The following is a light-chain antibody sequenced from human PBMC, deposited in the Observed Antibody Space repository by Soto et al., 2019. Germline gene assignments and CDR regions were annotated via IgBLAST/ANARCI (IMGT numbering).Light chain of an antibody. CDR2: DAS. CDR1: QSVSSSY. Sequence: IVLSQSPGTLSLSQGERATLSCRASQSVSSSYVAWYQQKPGQAPRLLIYDASDRATGIPGRFSGSGSGTDFTLTISSLEPEDFAVYYCQQHSNWPPITFGQGTRLEVK. J-gene: IGKJ5*01. CDR3: QQHSNWPPIT. V-gene: IGKV3-11*01.